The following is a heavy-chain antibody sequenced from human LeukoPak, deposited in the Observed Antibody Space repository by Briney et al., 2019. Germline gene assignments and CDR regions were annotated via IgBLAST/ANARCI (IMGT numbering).Heavy chain of an antibody. J-gene: IGHJ4*02. V-gene: IGHV1-46*01. CDR2: INPSGGST. Sequence: ASVKVSCKASGYTFTSYYMHWVRQAPGQGLEWMGIINPSGGSTSYAQKFQGRVTMTSDTYPSTVYMELSRLRSEETAVYYCARASVNGRRFDYWGQGTLVTVSS. D-gene: IGHD2-8*01. CDR3: ARASVNGRRFDY. CDR1: GYTFTSYY.